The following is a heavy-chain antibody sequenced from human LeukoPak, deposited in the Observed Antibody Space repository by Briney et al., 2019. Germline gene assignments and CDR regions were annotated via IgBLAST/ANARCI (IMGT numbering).Heavy chain of an antibody. Sequence: SETLSLTCTVSGGSISTYYWNWIRQPPGKGLEWIGYIYYSGSSNCNPSLKSRVTISVDTSKNQFSLKLSSVTAADTAVFYCARENSGSYREFDYWGQGTLVTVSS. V-gene: IGHV4-59*12. J-gene: IGHJ4*02. CDR3: ARENSGSYREFDY. CDR1: GGSISTYY. D-gene: IGHD1-26*01. CDR2: IYYSGSS.